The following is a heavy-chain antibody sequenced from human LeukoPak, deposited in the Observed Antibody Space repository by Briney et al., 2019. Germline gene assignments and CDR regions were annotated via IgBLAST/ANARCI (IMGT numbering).Heavy chain of an antibody. Sequence: SETLSLTCTVSGDSISSHYWNWIRQPPGNGLEWIGYIHYSGSTNYNPSLKSRVTISVDTSKNQFSRRLSSVTAADTAVYYCARDGIRSYVRPYGLDVWGQGTTVIVSS. D-gene: IGHD3-10*02. CDR2: IHYSGST. V-gene: IGHV4-59*11. CDR1: GDSISSHY. J-gene: IGHJ6*02. CDR3: ARDGIRSYVRPYGLDV.